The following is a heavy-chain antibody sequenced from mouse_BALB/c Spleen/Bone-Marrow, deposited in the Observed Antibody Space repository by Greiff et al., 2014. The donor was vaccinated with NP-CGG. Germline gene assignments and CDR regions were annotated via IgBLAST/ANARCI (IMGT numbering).Heavy chain of an antibody. Sequence: VQLQQSGAELARPGASVKMSCKASGYTFDYYTVQWVKQSPGRGLEWIGYINPSSGYTNYNQKFKDRATLTADKSSSTAYMQLSSLTSEDSAVYYCAREVYGSWFAYWGQGTLVTVSA. V-gene: IGHV1-4*01. J-gene: IGHJ3*01. CDR1: GYTFDYYT. CDR2: INPSSGYT. CDR3: AREVYGSWFAY. D-gene: IGHD2-2*01.